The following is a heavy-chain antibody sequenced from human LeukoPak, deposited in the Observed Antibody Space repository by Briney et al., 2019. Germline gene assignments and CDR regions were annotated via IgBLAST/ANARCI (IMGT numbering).Heavy chain of an antibody. J-gene: IGHJ4*02. CDR2: IGYEGVHK. Sequence: GGSLRLSCAASGFTFNNFGMHWVRQAPGKGMEWVSFIGYEGVHKYYADSVKGRFTISKDNSKATLYLQMNSLRPEDTAVYYCAKDLHGGYSSDYWGQGTLVTVFS. CDR1: GFTFNNFG. D-gene: IGHD4-23*01. V-gene: IGHV3-30*02. CDR3: AKDLHGGYSSDY.